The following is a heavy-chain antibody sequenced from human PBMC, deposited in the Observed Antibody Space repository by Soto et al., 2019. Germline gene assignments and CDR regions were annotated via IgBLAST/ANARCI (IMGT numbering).Heavy chain of an antibody. J-gene: IGHJ3*02. D-gene: IGHD6-6*01. CDR1: GFTFSSYA. CDR2: ISGSGSST. Sequence: GGSLRLSCAASGFTFSSYAMSWVRQAPGKGLEWVSAISGSGSSTYYADSVKGRFTISRDNSKNTLFLQMNSLRVEDTAVYYCARRAFGSSRSFDIWGQGTMVTVSS. V-gene: IGHV3-23*01. CDR3: ARRAFGSSRSFDI.